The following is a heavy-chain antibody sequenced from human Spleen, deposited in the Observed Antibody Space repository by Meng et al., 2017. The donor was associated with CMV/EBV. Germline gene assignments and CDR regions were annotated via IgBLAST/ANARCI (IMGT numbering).Heavy chain of an antibody. D-gene: IGHD1-7*01. J-gene: IGHJ6*02. V-gene: IGHV3-7*03. CDR2: VKPDGSEE. Sequence: GESLKISCTASGFTFSSYWMSWVRQAPGKGLEWVANVKPDGSEEYYADSVKGRFTISRDNAKKSLYLQMNSLRAEDTAVYYCARAYWNYDWLYYYYGMDVWGQGTTVTVSS. CDR1: GFTFSSYW. CDR3: ARAYWNYDWLYYYYGMDV.